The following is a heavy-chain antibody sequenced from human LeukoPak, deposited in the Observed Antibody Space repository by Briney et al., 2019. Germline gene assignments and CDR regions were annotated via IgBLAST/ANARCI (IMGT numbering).Heavy chain of an antibody. V-gene: IGHV3-21*01. CDR1: GFTFNTYS. J-gene: IGHJ4*02. CDR2: IGSTSSYI. D-gene: IGHD6-19*01. CDR3: ARGARSGWYGPDN. Sequence: GGSLRLSCAASGFTFNTYSMNWVRQAPGKGLEWVSCIGSTSSYIYYADSVKGRFTISRDNAKNSLYLQMNSLRVEDTAVYYCARGARSGWYGPDNWGQGTLVTVPS.